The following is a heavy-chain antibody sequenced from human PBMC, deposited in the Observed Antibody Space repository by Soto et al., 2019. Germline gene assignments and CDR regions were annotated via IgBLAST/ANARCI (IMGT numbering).Heavy chain of an antibody. V-gene: IGHV3-53*01. CDR2: IYSGGSK. D-gene: IGHD3-16*02. CDR3: ARDRVESRYPEYIQP. J-gene: IGHJ1*01. Sequence: EVQLVESGGGVIQPGGSLRLSCAASGFTVSSNYMSWVRQAPGKGLEWVSVIYSGGSKYYAVSVKGRFTISRENSKNTLYLQMNVLRAEDTALYYCARDRVESRYPEYIQPWGQGNLVTVSS. CDR1: GFTVSSNY.